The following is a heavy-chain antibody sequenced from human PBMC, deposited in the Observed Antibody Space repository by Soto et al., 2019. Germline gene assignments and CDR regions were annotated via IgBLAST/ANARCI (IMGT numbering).Heavy chain of an antibody. CDR2: ISSSGSTI. Sequence: EVQLVESGGGLVQPGGSLRLSCAASGFTFSSYEMNWVRQAPGKGLEWVSYISSSGSTIYYADSVKGRFTISRDNAKNALELQMISLRGEDTDVYYCAREGILWVGELIRHYYDGMDVWGQGTMVTVSS. CDR3: AREGILWVGELIRHYYDGMDV. J-gene: IGHJ6*02. V-gene: IGHV3-48*03. D-gene: IGHD3-10*01. CDR1: GFTFSSYE.